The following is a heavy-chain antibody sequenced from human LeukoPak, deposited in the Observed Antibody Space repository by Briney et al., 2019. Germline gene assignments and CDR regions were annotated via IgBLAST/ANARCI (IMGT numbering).Heavy chain of an antibody. CDR3: AREGVVVPAAPLVYYYYMDV. J-gene: IGHJ6*03. CDR1: GFTFDDYG. V-gene: IGHV3-20*04. CDR2: INWNGGST. Sequence: GGSLRLSCAASGFTFDDYGMSWVRQAPGKGLEWVSGINWNGGSTGYADSVKGRFTISRDNAKNSLYLQMNSLRAEDTALYYCAREGVVVPAAPLVYYYYMDVWGKGTTVTVSS. D-gene: IGHD2-2*01.